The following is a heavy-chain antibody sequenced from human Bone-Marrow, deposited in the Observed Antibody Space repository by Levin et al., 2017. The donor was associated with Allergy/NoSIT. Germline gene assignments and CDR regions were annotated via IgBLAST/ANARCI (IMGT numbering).Heavy chain of an antibody. J-gene: IGHJ4*02. Sequence: GASVKVSCAASGFTFSSYAMSWFRQAPGKGLEWVSHITSGSGGGTYYADSVKGRFTISRDNSKSTLYLQMNSLRTEDTALYSCARGTYGTFDYWGQGTLVTVSS. D-gene: IGHD3-10*01. CDR3: ARGTYGTFDY. CDR1: GFTFSSYA. CDR2: ITSGSGGGT. V-gene: IGHV3-23*01.